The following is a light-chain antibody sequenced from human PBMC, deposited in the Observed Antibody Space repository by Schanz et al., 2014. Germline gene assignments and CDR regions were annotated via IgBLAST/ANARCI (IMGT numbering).Light chain of an antibody. V-gene: IGLV1-40*01. CDR2: DNS. J-gene: IGLJ1*01. CDR1: SSNIGAGFD. Sequence: QSVLTQPPSVSGAPGQRVTISCTGSSSNIGAGFDVHWYQQLPGTAPKLLIYDNSDRPSGVPDRFSGSKSGTSASLAITGLQAEDEADYYCQSYGGSLSGYVFGTGTKLTVL. CDR3: QSYGGSLSGYV.